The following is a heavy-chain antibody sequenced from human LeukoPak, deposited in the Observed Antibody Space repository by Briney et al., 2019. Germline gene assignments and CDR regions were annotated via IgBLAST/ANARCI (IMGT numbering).Heavy chain of an antibody. Sequence: ASVKVSCKASGYTFTGYYMHWVRQAPGQGLEWMGRINPNSGGTNYAQKFQGRVTMTRDTSISTAYIELSRLRSDDTAVYYCARLGGDYYDSSGYYNFDYWGQGTLVTVSS. J-gene: IGHJ4*02. CDR1: GYTFTGYY. CDR2: INPNSGGT. V-gene: IGHV1-2*06. CDR3: ARLGGDYYDSSGYYNFDY. D-gene: IGHD3-22*01.